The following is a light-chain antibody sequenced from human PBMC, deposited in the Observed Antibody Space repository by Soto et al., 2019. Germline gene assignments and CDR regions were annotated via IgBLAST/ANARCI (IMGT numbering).Light chain of an antibody. J-gene: IGKJ5*01. Sequence: DIVLTQSPATLSLSPVERATLSCRASQTVSSYLAWYKQHPGKAPRLLIYDASNRATGIPARFSGSGSGTDFTLTIRSLEPEDFAVYSCQQRSNWPITFGQGTRLEIK. V-gene: IGKV3-11*01. CDR2: DAS. CDR1: QTVSSY. CDR3: QQRSNWPIT.